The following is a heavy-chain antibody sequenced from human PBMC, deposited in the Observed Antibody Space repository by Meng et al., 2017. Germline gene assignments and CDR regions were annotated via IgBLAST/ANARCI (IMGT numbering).Heavy chain of an antibody. Sequence: GESLKISCAASGFTFSSYGMHWVRQAPGKGLEWVAVIWYDGSNKYYADSVKGRFTISRDNSKNTLYLQMNSLRAEDTAVYYCARESFADDYGDYDGAMNYYYYGMDVWGQGTTVTVSS. D-gene: IGHD4-17*01. CDR3: ARESFADDYGDYDGAMNYYYYGMDV. CDR1: GFTFSSYG. CDR2: IWYDGSNK. J-gene: IGHJ6*02. V-gene: IGHV3-33*01.